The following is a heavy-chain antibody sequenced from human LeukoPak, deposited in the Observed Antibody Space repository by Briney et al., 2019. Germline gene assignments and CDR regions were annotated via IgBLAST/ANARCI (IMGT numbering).Heavy chain of an antibody. CDR2: ISSSSSTI. D-gene: IGHD2-2*01. CDR1: GFTFSSYS. V-gene: IGHV3-48*01. CDR3: ARVVGVPAAVMDV. Sequence: GGSLRLSCAASGFTFSSYSMNWVRQAPGKGLEWVSHISSSSSTIYYADSVKGRFTISRDNAKNSLYLQMNSLRAEDTAVYYCARVVGVPAAVMDVWGKGTTVTVSS. J-gene: IGHJ6*03.